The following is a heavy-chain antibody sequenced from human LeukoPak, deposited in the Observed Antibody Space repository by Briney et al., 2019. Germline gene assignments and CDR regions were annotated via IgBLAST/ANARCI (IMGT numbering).Heavy chain of an antibody. CDR1: GFTFSSYE. V-gene: IGHV3-48*03. CDR3: ASGSGSYRTPYYYMDV. D-gene: IGHD3-10*01. J-gene: IGHJ6*03. Sequence: GSLRLSCAASGFTFSSYEMNWVRQAPGKGLEWVSYISSSGSTIYYADSVKGRFTISRDNSKNTLYLQMNSLRAEDTAVYYCASGSGSYRTPYYYMDVWGTGTTVTVSS. CDR2: ISSSGSTI.